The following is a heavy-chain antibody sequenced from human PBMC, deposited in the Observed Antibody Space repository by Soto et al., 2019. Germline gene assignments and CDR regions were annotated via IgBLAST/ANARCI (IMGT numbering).Heavy chain of an antibody. CDR1: DFAFSTYG. CDR2: VSNDGSNI. V-gene: IGHV3-30*18. D-gene: IGHD1-26*01. Sequence: QVHLVESGGGVVHPGRSLRLSCAASDFAFSTYGMHWVRQAPGKGLEWVAVVSNDGSNIYYADSVRGRFTISRDNSKNMLYLQMNSLRAEDTAVYYCAKDHVYSGIYDYYFDYWGQGTLVTVSS. CDR3: AKDHVYSGIYDYYFDY. J-gene: IGHJ4*02.